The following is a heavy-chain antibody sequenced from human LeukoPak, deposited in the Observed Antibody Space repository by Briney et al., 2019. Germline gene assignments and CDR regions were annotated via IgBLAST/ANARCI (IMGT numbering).Heavy chain of an antibody. V-gene: IGHV3-7*01. Sequence: GGSLRLSCAASGFTFSNYAMSWVRQAPGKGLEWVANIKQDGSEKYDVDSVKGRFTISRDNAKNSLYLQMNSLRAEDTAVYYCARGGANFDHWGQGTLVTVSS. CDR1: GFTFSNYA. CDR2: IKQDGSEK. CDR3: ARGGANFDH. J-gene: IGHJ4*02. D-gene: IGHD1-26*01.